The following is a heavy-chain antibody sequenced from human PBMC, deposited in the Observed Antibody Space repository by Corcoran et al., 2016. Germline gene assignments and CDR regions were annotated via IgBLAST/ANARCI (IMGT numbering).Heavy chain of an antibody. V-gene: IGHV6-1*01. J-gene: IGHJ4*02. D-gene: IGHD2-21*01. CDR2: TYYRSKGYN. CDR3: ARVYCGGGNCYPDYFDY. Sequence: QVQLQQSGPGLVKPSQNLSLTCAISGDSVSSNSAAWNWIRQSPSRGLEWLGRTYYRSKGYNDYAVSVKSRMTINPDTSKNQSSLQLNSVTPEDTAVYYCARVYCGGGNCYPDYFDYWGQGTLVTVSS. CDR1: GDSVSSNSAA.